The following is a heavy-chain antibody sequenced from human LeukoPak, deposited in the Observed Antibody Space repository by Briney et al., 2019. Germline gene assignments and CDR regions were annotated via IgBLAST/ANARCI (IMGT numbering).Heavy chain of an antibody. CDR1: GYSISSGYY. V-gene: IGHV4-38-2*01. J-gene: IGHJ4*02. CDR2: IYHSGST. CDR3: AYCSSTSCYS. Sequence: SETLSLTCAVSGYSISSGYYWGWIRQPPGKGLEWIGNIYHSGSTFHNPSLKSRVTISADTSKNQFSLTLSSVTAADTAVYYCAYCSSTSCYSWGQGTLVTVSS. D-gene: IGHD2-2*01.